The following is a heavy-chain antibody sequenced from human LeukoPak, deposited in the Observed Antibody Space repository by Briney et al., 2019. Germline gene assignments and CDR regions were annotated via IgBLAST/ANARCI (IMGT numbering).Heavy chain of an antibody. Sequence: PGGSLRLSCAASGFTFSSYAMSWVRQAPGKGLEGVAVIWLDGSNEYYADSVKGRFTISRDNSKNTLYLQMNSLRAEDTAMYYCARDLRYDSSGYYIYWGQGTLVTVSS. CDR1: GFTFSSYA. J-gene: IGHJ4*02. D-gene: IGHD3-22*01. V-gene: IGHV3-33*08. CDR3: ARDLRYDSSGYYIY. CDR2: IWLDGSNE.